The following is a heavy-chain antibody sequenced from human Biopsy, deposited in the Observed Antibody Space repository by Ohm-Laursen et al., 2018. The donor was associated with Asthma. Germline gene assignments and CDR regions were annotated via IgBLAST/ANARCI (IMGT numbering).Heavy chain of an antibody. Sequence: SLRLSCAASGFVFSQCGMHWVRQGPGKGLEWVALVSSDGHNKYYADSVKGRFTISRDISKNTLYLQMNSLGAEDTAVYYCARSDCGSGGYCYIPFYFWGQGTLVTVSS. J-gene: IGHJ4*02. CDR1: GFVFSQCG. CDR2: VSSDGHNK. V-gene: IGHV3-30*03. CDR3: ARSDCGSGGYCYIPFYF. D-gene: IGHD2-21*02.